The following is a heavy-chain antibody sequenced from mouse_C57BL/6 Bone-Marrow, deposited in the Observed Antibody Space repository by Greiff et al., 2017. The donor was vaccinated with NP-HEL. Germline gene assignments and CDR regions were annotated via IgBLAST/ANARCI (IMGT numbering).Heavy chain of an antibody. CDR3: ARFNWDYFDC. J-gene: IGHJ2*01. D-gene: IGHD4-1*01. CDR2: ISGGGGNT. Sequence: EVQVVESGGGLVKPGGSLKLSCAASGFTFSSYTMSWVRQTPEKRLEWVATISGGGGNTYYPDSVKGRFTISRDNAKNTLYLQMGSLRSEDTALYYCARFNWDYFDCWGQGTTLTVSS. CDR1: GFTFSSYT. V-gene: IGHV5-9*01.